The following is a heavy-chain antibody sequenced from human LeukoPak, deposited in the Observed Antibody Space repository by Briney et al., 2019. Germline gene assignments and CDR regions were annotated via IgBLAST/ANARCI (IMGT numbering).Heavy chain of an antibody. V-gene: IGHV3-7*01. CDR2: IKQDGSEK. CDR3: ARASGKYYFDY. J-gene: IGHJ4*02. D-gene: IGHD3-10*01. Sequence: PGGSLRLSCAASGFTFSSYWMSWVRQAPGKGPEWVANIKQDGSEKYYVDSVKGRFTISRDNAKNSLYLQMNSLRAEDTAVYYCARASGKYYFDYWGQGTPVTVSS. CDR1: GFTFSSYW.